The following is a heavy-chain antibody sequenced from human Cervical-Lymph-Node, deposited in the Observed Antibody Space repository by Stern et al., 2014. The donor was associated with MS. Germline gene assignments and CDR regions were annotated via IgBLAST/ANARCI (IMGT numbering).Heavy chain of an antibody. V-gene: IGHV1-2*02. CDR3: ARDRGSYSDY. J-gene: IGHJ4*02. D-gene: IGHD1-26*01. CDR1: GYTFTGYF. CDR2: MSPKAGSA. Sequence: QVQLVQSGAEVERPGASVKVSCKASGYTFTGYFLHWVRQAPGQGLEGMGWMSPKAGSATYAQKFQDRVTMTRDTSINTGYMEVSSLRSDDTAVYYCARDRGSYSDYWGQGTLVAVSS.